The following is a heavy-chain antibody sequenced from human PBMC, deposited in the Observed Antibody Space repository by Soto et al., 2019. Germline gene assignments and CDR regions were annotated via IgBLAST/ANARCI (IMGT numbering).Heavy chain of an antibody. D-gene: IGHD3-10*01. J-gene: IGHJ1*01. V-gene: IGHV1-3*01. CDR2: ISAGDDYT. Sequence: ASVKVSCKTSGYSITNYAMHWVRQAPGQGPEWMGWISAGDDYTEFSQKFQGRVTITRDTSASTTYMELSSLRSEDTAVYYCAREYSCGSGSYYAHWG. CDR1: GYSITNYA. CDR3: AREYSCGSGSYYAH.